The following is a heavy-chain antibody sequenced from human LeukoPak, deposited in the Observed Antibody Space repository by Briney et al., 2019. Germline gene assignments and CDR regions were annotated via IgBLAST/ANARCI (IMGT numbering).Heavy chain of an antibody. Sequence: GGSLRLSCAASGFTFSSYSMNWVRQAPGKGLEWVSSISSSSSSYIYYADSVKGRFTISRDNAKNSLYLQMNSLRAEDTAVYYCARADRGYYDSSGYYLHDYWGQGTLVTVSS. D-gene: IGHD3-22*01. CDR1: GFTFSSYS. J-gene: IGHJ4*02. V-gene: IGHV3-21*01. CDR2: ISSSSSSYI. CDR3: ARADRGYYDSSGYYLHDY.